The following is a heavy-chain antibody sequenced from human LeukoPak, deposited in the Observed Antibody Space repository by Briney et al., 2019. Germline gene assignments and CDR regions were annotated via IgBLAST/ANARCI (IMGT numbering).Heavy chain of an antibody. J-gene: IGHJ6*03. CDR1: GFTFSSYA. V-gene: IGHV3-23*01. Sequence: PGGSLRLSCAASGFTFSSYAMSWVRQAPGKGLEWVSAISGSGGSTYYADSVKGRFTISRDNSKNTLYLQMNSLRAEDTAVYYCAKSHGTTPYYYYYMDVWGKGTTVTVSS. D-gene: IGHD1-1*01. CDR2: ISGSGGST. CDR3: AKSHGTTPYYYYYMDV.